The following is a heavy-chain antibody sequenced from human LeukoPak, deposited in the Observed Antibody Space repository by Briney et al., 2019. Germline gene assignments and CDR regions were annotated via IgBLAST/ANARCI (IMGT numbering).Heavy chain of an antibody. D-gene: IGHD1-26*01. CDR3: ARVAVGATGYFDY. CDR2: ISDHNGNT. V-gene: IGHV1-18*01. CDR1: GYTFISYG. J-gene: IGHJ4*02. Sequence: ASVTVSCTASGYTFISYGISWVRQAPGQGLEWMGWISDHNGNTNYARKLQGRVTMTTDTSPDTAYMELRSLRSDDTAVYYFARVAVGATGYFDYWGQGTLVTVSS.